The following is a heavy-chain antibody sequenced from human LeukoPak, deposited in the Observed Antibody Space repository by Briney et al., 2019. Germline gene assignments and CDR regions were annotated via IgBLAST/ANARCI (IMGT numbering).Heavy chain of an antibody. Sequence: PGGSLRLPCAASGFTFSSYWMSWVRQAPGKGLEWVANIKQDGSERYYVDSVKGRFTISRDNAKNSLYLQMNSLRAEDTAVYYCARAITYYYDSSGYSWGRGTLVTVSS. D-gene: IGHD3-22*01. V-gene: IGHV3-7*04. CDR2: IKQDGSER. CDR3: ARAITYYYDSSGYS. J-gene: IGHJ4*02. CDR1: GFTFSSYW.